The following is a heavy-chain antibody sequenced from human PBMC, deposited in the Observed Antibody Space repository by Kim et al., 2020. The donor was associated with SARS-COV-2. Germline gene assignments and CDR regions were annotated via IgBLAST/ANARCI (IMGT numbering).Heavy chain of an antibody. D-gene: IGHD2-2*02. V-gene: IGHV3-49*03. J-gene: IGHJ4*02. Sequence: GGSLRLSCTASGFTFGDYAMSWFRQAPGKGLEWVGFIRSKAYGGTTEYAASVKDRFTISRDDSKSIAYLQMNSLKTEDTAVYYCTRVGYCSSTSCYTDSSSWYYWGQGTLVTVSS. CDR1: GFTFGDYA. CDR3: TRVGYCSSTSCYTDSSSWYY. CDR2: IRSKAYGGTT.